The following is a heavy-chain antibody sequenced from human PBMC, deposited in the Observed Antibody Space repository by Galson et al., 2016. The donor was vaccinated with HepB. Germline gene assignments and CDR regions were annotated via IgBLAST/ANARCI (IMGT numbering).Heavy chain of an antibody. CDR2: INHSENT. J-gene: IGHJ6*02. V-gene: IGHV4-39*07. CDR3: ARGPYYYYSSGYYYYYNGMDV. D-gene: IGHD3-22*01. Sequence: SETLSLTCTVSGGSISSSSYYWDWIRQPPGKGLEWTGEINHSENTNYNPSLKSRVTISLDTSKNQFFLRLSSVTAADTAVYYCARGPYYYYSSGYYYYYNGMDVWGQGTTVTVSS. CDR1: GGSISSSSYY.